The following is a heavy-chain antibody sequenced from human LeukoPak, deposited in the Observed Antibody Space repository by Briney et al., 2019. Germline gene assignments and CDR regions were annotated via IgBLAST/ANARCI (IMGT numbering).Heavy chain of an antibody. CDR1: GFTFSSYA. CDR2: ISGSGGST. J-gene: IGHJ6*03. D-gene: IGHD3-9*01. V-gene: IGHV3-23*01. Sequence: PGGSLRLSCAASGFTFSSYAMSWVRQAPGKGLEWASAISGSGGSTYYADSVKGRFTISRDNSKNTLYLQMNSLRAEDTAVYYCARVGWDILTGGYYMDVWGKGTTVTVSS. CDR3: ARVGWDILTGGYYMDV.